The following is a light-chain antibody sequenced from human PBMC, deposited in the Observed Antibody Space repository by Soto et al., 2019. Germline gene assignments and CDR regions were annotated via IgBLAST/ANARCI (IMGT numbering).Light chain of an antibody. CDR2: EVS. CDR1: SSDVGSYNR. J-gene: IGLJ1*01. CDR3: SSYTSSSTYV. V-gene: IGLV2-18*02. Sequence: HSVLTQPPSVSGSPGQSVAISCTGTSSDVGSYNRVSWYQQPPGTAPKVMIYEVSNRPSGVPDRFSGSKSGNTASLTISGLQAEDEADYYCSSYTSSSTYVFGTVTKLTVL.